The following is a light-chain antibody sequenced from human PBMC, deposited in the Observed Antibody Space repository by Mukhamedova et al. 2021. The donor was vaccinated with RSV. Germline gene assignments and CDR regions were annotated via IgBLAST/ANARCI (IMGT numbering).Light chain of an antibody. CDR2: GS. V-gene: IGKV2-28*01. J-gene: IGKJ2*01. CDR3: MQTLQTPYT. Sequence: GSNRASGVPGRFSGSGSGTDFTLKISGVEAGDVGVYYFMQTLQTPYTFGQGTKLEIK.